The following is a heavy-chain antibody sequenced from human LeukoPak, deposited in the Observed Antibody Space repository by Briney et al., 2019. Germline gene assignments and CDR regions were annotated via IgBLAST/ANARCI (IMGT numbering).Heavy chain of an antibody. CDR1: GYTFTGYY. D-gene: IGHD4-17*01. CDR3: ARSVAGGTVTDGFDY. V-gene: IGHV1-2*02. Sequence: ASVKVSCKASGYTFTGYYMHWVRQAPGQGLEWMGWINPNSGGTNYAQKFQGRVTMTRDTSISTAYLQWSSLKASDTAMYYCARSVAGGTVTDGFDYWGQGTLVTVSS. J-gene: IGHJ4*02. CDR2: INPNSGGT.